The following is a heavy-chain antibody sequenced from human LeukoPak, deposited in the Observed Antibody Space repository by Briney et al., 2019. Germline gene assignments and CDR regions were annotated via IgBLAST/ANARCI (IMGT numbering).Heavy chain of an antibody. D-gene: IGHD5-12*01. CDR2: IYPGDSDT. J-gene: IGHJ2*01. CDR1: GHNFTNYW. V-gene: IGHV5-51*01. CDR3: ARTPGSSDYRGYQYWYFDL. Sequence: GESLKISCEGSGHNFTNYWIGWVRQMPGKGLEWMGIIYPGDSDTIYSPSFQGQVTISADKSITTAYLQWSSLTASDTAIYYCARTPGSSDYRGYQYWYFDLWGRGTLVTVSS.